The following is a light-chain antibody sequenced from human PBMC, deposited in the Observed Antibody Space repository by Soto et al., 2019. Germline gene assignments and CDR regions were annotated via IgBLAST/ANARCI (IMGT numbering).Light chain of an antibody. CDR2: DVS. J-gene: IGLJ3*02. V-gene: IGLV2-11*01. CDR1: SSDVGGYNY. CDR3: CSYAGRYSWV. Sequence: QSALPQPRPVSGSHGQSVTISCTGTSSDVGGYNYVSWYQQHPGKAPKLMSSDVSNRPSGGPDRVSGSKSGNTASLTISGLQAEDEADSYCCSYAGRYSWVFGGGTKLTVL.